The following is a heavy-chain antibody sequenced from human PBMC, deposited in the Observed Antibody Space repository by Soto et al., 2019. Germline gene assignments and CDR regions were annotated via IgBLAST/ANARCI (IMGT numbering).Heavy chain of an antibody. CDR1: GYTFTSYG. D-gene: IGHD6-13*01. Sequence: ASVKVSCKASGYTFTSYGISWVRQAPGQGLEWMGWISAYNGNTNYAQKLQGRVTMTTDTSTSTAYMELRSLRSDDTAVYYCARDLSLIAAADYYYYGMDVWGQGTTVTGSS. J-gene: IGHJ6*02. V-gene: IGHV1-18*01. CDR2: ISAYNGNT. CDR3: ARDLSLIAAADYYYYGMDV.